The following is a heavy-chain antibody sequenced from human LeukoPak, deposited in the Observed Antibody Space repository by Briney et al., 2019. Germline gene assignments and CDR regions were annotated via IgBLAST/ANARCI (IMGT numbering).Heavy chain of an antibody. CDR2: IFPRDSDV. CDR1: AYTSTSSW. CDR3: VRSLPGTLLRGDGMDV. V-gene: IGHV5-51*01. J-gene: IGHJ6*04. D-gene: IGHD3-10*01. Sequence: ESLTISCKTSAYTSTSSWIGWVRQTPGKGLECMGVIFPRDSDVRYSPSFQGQVTISADKSTNTAYLHWGSLKASDSAMYYCVRSLPGTLLRGDGMDVWGAGTTVTVSA.